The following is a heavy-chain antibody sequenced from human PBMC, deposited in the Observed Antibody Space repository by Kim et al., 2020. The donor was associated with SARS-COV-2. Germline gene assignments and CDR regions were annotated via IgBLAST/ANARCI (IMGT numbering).Heavy chain of an antibody. CDR3: ARGSSAYDFWSGYYFDY. V-gene: IGHV1-2*02. D-gene: IGHD3-3*01. J-gene: IGHJ4*02. Sequence: LQGRVTMTRDTSISTAYMELSRLRSDDTAVYYCARGSSAYDFWSGYYFDYWGQGTLVTVSS.